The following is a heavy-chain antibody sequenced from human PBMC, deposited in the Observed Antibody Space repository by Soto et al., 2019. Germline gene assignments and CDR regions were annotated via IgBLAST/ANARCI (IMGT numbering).Heavy chain of an antibody. CDR1: GFTFSSYA. D-gene: IGHD3-22*01. Sequence: ESLRLSCAASGFTFSSYAMSWVRQAPGKGLEWVSAISGSGGSTYYADSVKGRFTISRDNSKNTLYLQMNSLRAEDTAVYYCAKEMRYYDSSGHDAFDIWGQGTMVTVSS. J-gene: IGHJ3*02. V-gene: IGHV3-23*01. CDR2: ISGSGGST. CDR3: AKEMRYYDSSGHDAFDI.